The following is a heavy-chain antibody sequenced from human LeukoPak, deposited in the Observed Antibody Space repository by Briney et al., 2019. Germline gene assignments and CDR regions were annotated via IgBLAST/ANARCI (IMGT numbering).Heavy chain of an antibody. J-gene: IGHJ4*02. CDR3: AKVRTEYYDILTGYHEGFDY. CDR2: ISGSGGST. D-gene: IGHD3-9*01. Sequence: PGGSLRLSCAASGFTFSSYAMSWVRQAPGKGLEGVSAISGSGGSTYYADSVKGRFTISRDNSKNTLYLQMNSLRAEDTAVYYCAKVRTEYYDILTGYHEGFDYWGQGTLVAVSS. CDR1: GFTFSSYA. V-gene: IGHV3-23*01.